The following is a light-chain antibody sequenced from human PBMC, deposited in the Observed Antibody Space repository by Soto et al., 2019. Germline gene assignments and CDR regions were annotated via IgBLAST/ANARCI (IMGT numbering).Light chain of an antibody. CDR1: QSIGYW. V-gene: IGKV1-5*01. CDR3: QHYNSFS. Sequence: DIQMTQSPSGRSASVGDRGTITCRASQSIGYWLAWYQQKAGKAPKVLIYDVSRLESGVPPRFSGSGSGTEFTLTISRLQPDDFATYSCQHYNSFSFGQGTKV. CDR2: DVS. J-gene: IGKJ1*01.